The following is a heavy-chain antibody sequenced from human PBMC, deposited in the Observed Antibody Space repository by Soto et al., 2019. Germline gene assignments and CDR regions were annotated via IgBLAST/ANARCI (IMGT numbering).Heavy chain of an antibody. J-gene: IGHJ6*03. CDR1: GGSFSCYY. Sequence: SETMSLTCAVYGGSFSCYYWSWIRQPPGKGLEWIGEINHSGSTNYNPSLKSRVTISVDTSKNQFSLKLSSVTAADTAVYYCARGIGCSGGSCQGYYMDVWGKGTTVTVSS. D-gene: IGHD2-15*01. CDR3: ARGIGCSGGSCQGYYMDV. CDR2: INHSGST. V-gene: IGHV4-34*01.